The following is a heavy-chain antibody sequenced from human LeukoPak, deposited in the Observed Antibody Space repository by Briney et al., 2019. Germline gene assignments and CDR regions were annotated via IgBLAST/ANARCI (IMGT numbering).Heavy chain of an antibody. V-gene: IGHV3-23*01. J-gene: IGHJ4*02. CDR2: ISGSGGST. CDR1: GFTFSSYA. Sequence: PGGSLRLSCAASGFTFSSYAMSWVRQAPGKGLEWVSAISGSGGSTYYADSVKGRSTISRDNSKNTLYLQMNSLRAEDTAVYYCAKFPNIVGATAADYWGQGTLVTVSS. CDR3: AKFPNIVGATAADY. D-gene: IGHD1-26*01.